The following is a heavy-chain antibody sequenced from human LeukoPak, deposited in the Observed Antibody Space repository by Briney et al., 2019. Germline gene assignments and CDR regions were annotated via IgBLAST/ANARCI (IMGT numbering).Heavy chain of an antibody. CDR1: GGSISSHY. CDR3: ARVNLIFGTPSWFDP. D-gene: IGHD2-21*02. J-gene: IGHJ5*02. Sequence: ETLSLTCTVSGGSISSHYWSWIRQPPGKGLEWIGYIYYSGSTNYNPSLKSRVTISVDTSKNQFPLKLSSVTAADTAVYYCARVNLIFGTPSWFDPWGQGTLVTVSS. CDR2: IYYSGST. V-gene: IGHV4-59*11.